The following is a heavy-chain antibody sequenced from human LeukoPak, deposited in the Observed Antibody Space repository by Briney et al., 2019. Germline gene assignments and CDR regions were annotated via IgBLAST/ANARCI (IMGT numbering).Heavy chain of an antibody. V-gene: IGHV4-4*07. CDR3: ARENWRSKSIDFDS. Sequence: SETLSLICTVSGGSINSFYWTWIRQPAGKGLEWIGRIYSSGSTNFNPSLKSRVTISVDTSKNQFSLRLSSVTAADTAAYFCARENWRSKSIDFDSWGQGTLVTVSS. CDR1: GGSINSFY. CDR2: IYSSGST. D-gene: IGHD6-6*01. J-gene: IGHJ4*02.